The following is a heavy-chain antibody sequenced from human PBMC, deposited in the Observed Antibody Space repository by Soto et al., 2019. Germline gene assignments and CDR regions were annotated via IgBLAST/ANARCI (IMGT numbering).Heavy chain of an antibody. V-gene: IGHV3-30*18. D-gene: IGHD3-3*01. CDR2: ISYDGSNK. J-gene: IGHJ4*02. CDR3: AKPPGLYYDFWSGFDY. CDR1: GFTFSSYG. Sequence: GGFLRLSCAASGFTFSSYGMHWVRQAPGKGLEWVALISYDGSNKHYADSVKGRFTISRDNSKKTLYLQMNSLRAEDAALYYCAKPPGLYYDFWSGFDYWGQGTLVTSPQ.